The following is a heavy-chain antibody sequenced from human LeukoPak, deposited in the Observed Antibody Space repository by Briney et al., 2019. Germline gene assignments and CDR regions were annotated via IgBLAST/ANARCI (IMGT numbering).Heavy chain of an antibody. CDR3: AKDWRAYCGADCYSYFDY. Sequence: GGSLRLSCAASGFTFSRNTMNWVRQAPGKGLEWVSSISGSSSYMYYADSLKVRFTISRDNSKNTLYLQMNSLRAEDTAVYYCAKDWRAYCGADCYSYFDYWGQGTLVTVSS. CDR2: ISGSSSYM. V-gene: IGHV3-21*01. CDR1: GFTFSRNT. D-gene: IGHD2-21*02. J-gene: IGHJ4*02.